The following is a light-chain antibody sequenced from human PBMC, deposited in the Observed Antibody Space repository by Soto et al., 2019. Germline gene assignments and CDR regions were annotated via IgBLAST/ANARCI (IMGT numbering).Light chain of an antibody. Sequence: DIQMTQSPSSLSASVGDRVTITCQASQDIRIYLNWYQQKSGKAPKLLIYDASNLIAGVPSRFSGSGSGTHITITIRNLQPEDIATYYCQQYDGLPLTFGGGTRVEI. J-gene: IGKJ4*01. V-gene: IGKV1-33*01. CDR1: QDIRIY. CDR3: QQYDGLPLT. CDR2: DAS.